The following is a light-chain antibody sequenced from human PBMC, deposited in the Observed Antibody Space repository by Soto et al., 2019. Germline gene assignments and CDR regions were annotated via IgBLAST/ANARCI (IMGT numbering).Light chain of an antibody. CDR1: QSISSW. V-gene: IGKV1-5*03. Sequence: DIQMTQSPSTLSASVGDRVTITCRASQSISSWLAWYQQKPGKAPKLLIYKASSLESGVPSRFSGSGSGTEFTLTISSLQPDDFATYSCQQYNDYPWTFGQGTQVEIK. J-gene: IGKJ1*01. CDR2: KAS. CDR3: QQYNDYPWT.